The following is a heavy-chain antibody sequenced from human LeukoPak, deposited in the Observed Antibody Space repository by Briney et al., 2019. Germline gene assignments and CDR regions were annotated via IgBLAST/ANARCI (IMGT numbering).Heavy chain of an antibody. V-gene: IGHV3-30*18. CDR1: GFTFSSYG. J-gene: IGHJ4*02. Sequence: GRSLRLSCAASGFTFSSYGMHWVRQAPGKGLEWVAVISYDGSNKYYADSVKGRFTISRDNSKNTLYLQMNSLRAEDTAVYYCAKDLAAYYDILTGYYDAGFDYWGQRTLVTVSS. D-gene: IGHD3-9*01. CDR3: AKDLAAYYDILTGYYDAGFDY. CDR2: ISYDGSNK.